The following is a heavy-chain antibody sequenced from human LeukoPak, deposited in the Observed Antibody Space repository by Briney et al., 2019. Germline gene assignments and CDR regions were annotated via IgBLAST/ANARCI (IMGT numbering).Heavy chain of an antibody. Sequence: GESLKISCKGSGYSFTSYWIGWGRQMGGKGLEWMGIIYPGDSDTRYRPSFGSQVTISADKSISTAYLQWTSLTASDTAMYYCPRGLHSGSSSTFQHCRQGPLATVSS. V-gene: IGHV5-51*01. CDR2: IYPGDSDT. D-gene: IGHD1-26*01. J-gene: IGHJ1*01. CDR3: PRGLHSGSSSTFQH. CDR1: GYSFTSYW.